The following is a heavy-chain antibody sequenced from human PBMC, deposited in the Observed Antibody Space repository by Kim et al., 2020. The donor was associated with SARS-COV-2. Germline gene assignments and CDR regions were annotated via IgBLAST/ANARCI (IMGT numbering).Heavy chain of an antibody. CDR2: IYTSGST. CDR3: ARGRYYDYVWGGYRYTEDPDWFDP. J-gene: IGHJ5*02. Sequence: SETLSLTCTVSGGSISSYYWSWIRQPAGKGLEWIGRIYTSGSTNYNPSLKSRVTMSVDTSKNQFSLKLSSVTAADTAVYYCARGRYYDYVWGGYRYTEDPDWFDPWGQGTLVTVSS. CDR1: GGSISSYY. D-gene: IGHD3-16*02. V-gene: IGHV4-4*07.